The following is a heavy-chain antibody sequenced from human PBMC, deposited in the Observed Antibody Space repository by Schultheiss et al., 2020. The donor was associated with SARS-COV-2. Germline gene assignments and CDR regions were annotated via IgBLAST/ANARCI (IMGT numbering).Heavy chain of an antibody. D-gene: IGHD2-15*01. Sequence: GGSLRLSCAASGFTFSNYWMSWVRQAPGKGLEWVANIKQDGSEKFYEDSVKGRFTISRDSAKNSLYLQMDSLRAEDTAVYYCARDRLGSWGLWKGVVAATNAFDIWGQGTMVTVSS. CDR3: ARDRLGSWGLWKGVVAATNAFDI. CDR2: IKQDGSEK. J-gene: IGHJ3*02. CDR1: GFTFSNYW. V-gene: IGHV3-7*01.